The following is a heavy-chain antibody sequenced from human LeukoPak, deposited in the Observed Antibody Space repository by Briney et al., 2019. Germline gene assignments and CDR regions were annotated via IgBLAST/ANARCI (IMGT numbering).Heavy chain of an antibody. V-gene: IGHV4-39*07. J-gene: IGHJ4*02. CDR2: IYYRPTT. Sequence: PSETLSLICTVCGASIGSSLYFWGWFRQPPGKGLEWIGSIYYRPTTYYNPSLKSRGTISLDTSNNQFSLKLTSVTAADTAFYYCARGRNWNLQAYLDYWGLGSLVSVSS. CDR1: GASIGSSLYF. D-gene: IGHD1-1*01. CDR3: ARGRNWNLQAYLDY.